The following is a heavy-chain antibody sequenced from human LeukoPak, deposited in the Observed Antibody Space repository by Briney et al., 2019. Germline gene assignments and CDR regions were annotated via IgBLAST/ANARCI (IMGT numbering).Heavy chain of an antibody. V-gene: IGHV1-18*01. CDR3: ARVVPAALGTSGAFDI. Sequence: ASVKVSCKASGYTFTSYGISWVRQAPGQGLKWMGWISAYNGNTNYAQKLQGRVTMTTDTSTSTAYMELRSLRSDDTAVYYCARVVPAALGTSGAFDIWGQGTMVTVSS. CDR1: GYTFTSYG. D-gene: IGHD2-2*01. J-gene: IGHJ3*02. CDR2: ISAYNGNT.